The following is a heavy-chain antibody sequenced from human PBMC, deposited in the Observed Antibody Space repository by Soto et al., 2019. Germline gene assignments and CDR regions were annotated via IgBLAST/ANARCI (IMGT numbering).Heavy chain of an antibody. Sequence: GVPLRDSCGAAGFTSCSFAMTCVRKAPGKGLEWVSVISGSGGSTYFADSVKGRFTISRDNSKNTLFLQMNSLRPEDTAVYYCAQAKGFGEFPFDYWGHGTLVTVSS. J-gene: IGHJ4*01. V-gene: IGHV3-23*01. CDR3: AQAKGFGEFPFDY. CDR2: ISGSGGST. D-gene: IGHD3-10*01. CDR1: GFTSCSFA.